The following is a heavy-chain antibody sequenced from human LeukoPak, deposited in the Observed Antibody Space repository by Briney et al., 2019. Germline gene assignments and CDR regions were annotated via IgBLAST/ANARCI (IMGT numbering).Heavy chain of an antibody. V-gene: IGHV4-38-2*02. D-gene: IGHD6-19*01. CDR1: GYSISSGYY. CDR3: ARAYSSGWYTDY. Sequence: SETLSLTCTVSGYSISSGYYWGWIRQPPGKGLEWIGSIYHSGSTNYNPSLKSRVTISVDTSKNQFSLKLSSVTAADTAVYYCARAYSSGWYTDYWGQGTLVTVSS. J-gene: IGHJ4*02. CDR2: IYHSGST.